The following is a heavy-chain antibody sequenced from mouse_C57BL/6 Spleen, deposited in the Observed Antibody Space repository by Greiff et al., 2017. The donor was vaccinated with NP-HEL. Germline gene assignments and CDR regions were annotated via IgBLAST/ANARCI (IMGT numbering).Heavy chain of an antibody. V-gene: IGHV6-3*01. Sequence: EVKLEESGGGLVQPGGSMKLSCVASGFTFSNYWMNWVRQSPEKGLEWVAQIRLKSDNYATHYAESVKGRFTISRDDSKSSVYLQMNNLRAEDTGIYYCTGYYYGSSSFAYWGQGTLVTVSA. D-gene: IGHD1-1*01. J-gene: IGHJ3*01. CDR2: IRLKSDNYAT. CDR3: TGYYYGSSSFAY. CDR1: GFTFSNYW.